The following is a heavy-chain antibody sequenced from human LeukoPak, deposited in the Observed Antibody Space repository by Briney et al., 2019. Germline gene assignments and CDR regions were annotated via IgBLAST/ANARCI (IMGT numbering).Heavy chain of an antibody. CDR2: IYYSGST. V-gene: IGHV4-59*08. J-gene: IGHJ2*01. Sequence: PSETLSLTCTVSGGSISSYYWSWIRQPPGKGLEWIGYIYYSGSTNHNPSLKSRVTISVDTPKNQFSLKVSSVTAADAAVYYCARQHLEYCSGGSCYTKRYFDLWGRGTLVTVSS. CDR3: ARQHLEYCSGGSCYTKRYFDL. CDR1: GGSISSYY. D-gene: IGHD2-15*01.